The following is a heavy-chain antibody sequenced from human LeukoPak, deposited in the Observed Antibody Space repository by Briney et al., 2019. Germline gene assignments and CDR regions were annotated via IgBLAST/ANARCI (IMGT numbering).Heavy chain of an antibody. Sequence: GGSLRLSYAASGFTFSNYWMSWVRQAPGKGLEWVASIKQDGSEKYFVDSVKGRFTISRDNAKNSLYLQMNSLRVEDTAVHYCARNHCYDSSGYPGGIDYWGQGTLVTVSS. D-gene: IGHD3-22*01. V-gene: IGHV3-7*01. CDR3: ARNHCYDSSGYPGGIDY. CDR2: IKQDGSEK. CDR1: GFTFSNYW. J-gene: IGHJ4*02.